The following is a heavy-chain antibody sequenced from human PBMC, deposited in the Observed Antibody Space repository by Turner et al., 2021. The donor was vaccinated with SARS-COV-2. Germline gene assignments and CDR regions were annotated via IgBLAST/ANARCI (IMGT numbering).Heavy chain of an antibody. D-gene: IGHD1-26*01. Sequence: QAQLVESGGGVVQAGRSLRLSCAASGFTFSSYAIHWVRQAPGKGLEWVAVISYDGTNKYYADSVKGRFTFSRDDSKNTLYLQMNSLRTEDTAVYYCARPLGGNYYRGLEYWGQGTLVTVSS. CDR2: ISYDGTNK. CDR3: ARPLGGNYYRGLEY. CDR1: GFTFSSYA. J-gene: IGHJ4*02. V-gene: IGHV3-30-3*01.